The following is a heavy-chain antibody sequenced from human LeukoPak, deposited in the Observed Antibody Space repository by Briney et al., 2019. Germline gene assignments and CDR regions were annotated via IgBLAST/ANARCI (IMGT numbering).Heavy chain of an antibody. V-gene: IGHV3-74*01. CDR2: INGDGTIT. CDR1: GFTFSRHW. Sequence: GESLTLSCAASGFTFSRHWVYWLRQAPGKGLVWVSRINGDGTITTYADSVKGRFTISRDNAKNTVFLQMNSLRAEDAAVYYCARVGLSWGGFDVWGQGTMVTVSS. CDR3: ARVGLSWGGFDV. D-gene: IGHD7-27*01. J-gene: IGHJ3*01.